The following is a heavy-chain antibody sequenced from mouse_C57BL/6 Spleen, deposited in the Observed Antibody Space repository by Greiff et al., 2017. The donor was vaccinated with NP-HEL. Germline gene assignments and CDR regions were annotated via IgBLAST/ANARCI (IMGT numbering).Heavy chain of an antibody. CDR2: LNSDGGST. J-gene: IGHJ4*01. V-gene: IGHV5-2*01. D-gene: IGHD3-2*02. CDR3: ARSGSNYAMDY. CDR1: EYEFPSNA. Sequence: EVQGVDSGGGLGQPGESLKLSCESNEYEFPSNAMSWVRKPPEKRMELVAALNSDGGSTYYPDTMGRRFIISRDNTKKTLYLQMSSLRSEDTALYYCARSGSNYAMDYWGQGTSVTVSS.